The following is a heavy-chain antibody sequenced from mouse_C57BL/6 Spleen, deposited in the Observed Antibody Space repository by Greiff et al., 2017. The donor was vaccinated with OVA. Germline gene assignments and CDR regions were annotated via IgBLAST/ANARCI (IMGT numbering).Heavy chain of an antibody. CDR3: ATYYYGSHWYFDV. D-gene: IGHD1-1*01. CDR2: INPSTGGT. V-gene: IGHV1-42*01. Sequence: VHVKQSGPELVKPGASVKISCKASGYSFTGYYMNWVKQSPEKSLEWIGEINPSTGGTTYNQKFKAKATLTVDKSSSTAYMQLKSLTSEDSAVYYCATYYYGSHWYFDVWGTGTTVTVSS. CDR1: GYSFTGYY. J-gene: IGHJ1*03.